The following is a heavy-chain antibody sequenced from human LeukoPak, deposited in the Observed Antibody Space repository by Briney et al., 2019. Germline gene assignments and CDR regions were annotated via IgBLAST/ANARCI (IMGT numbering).Heavy chain of an antibody. Sequence: PGGSLRLSCAASGFTFMSYAMSWVRQGPGKGLEWVSAMSGSGDATYHADSVKGRFTISRDNSKNTLYLQMNSLRAEDTAIYYCEKETKSGLVYAFDFWGQGTQVTVSS. CDR1: GFTFMSYA. J-gene: IGHJ4*02. CDR3: EKETKSGLVYAFDF. V-gene: IGHV3-23*01. D-gene: IGHD2-8*01. CDR2: MSGSGDAT.